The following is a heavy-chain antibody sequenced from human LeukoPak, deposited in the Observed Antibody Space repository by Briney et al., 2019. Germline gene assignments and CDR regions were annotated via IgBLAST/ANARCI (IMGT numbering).Heavy chain of an antibody. Sequence: GGSQRLSCAASGFTFTGYWMSWVRQAPGKGLEWVADIKQDGSEKYYVDSVKGRFTISRDNAKDSLYLQMNSLRAEDTAVYYCARGWLGAFEIWGQGTMVTVSS. V-gene: IGHV3-7*01. CDR1: GFTFTGYW. D-gene: IGHD6-19*01. J-gene: IGHJ3*02. CDR3: ARGWLGAFEI. CDR2: IKQDGSEK.